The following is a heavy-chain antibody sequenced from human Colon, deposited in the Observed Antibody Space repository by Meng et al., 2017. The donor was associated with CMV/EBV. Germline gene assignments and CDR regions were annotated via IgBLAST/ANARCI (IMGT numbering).Heavy chain of an antibody. CDR3: ARELARGGY. CDR2: ISPYNGDT. Sequence: QVQLVQSGGEVKKPGASVKVYCKVSGYTSTNFGISWVRQAPGQGLEWMAYISPYNGDTNYAQRFQGRVALTTDTSTSTVYMELGSLTSDDTAMYYCARELARGGYWGQGTLVTVSS. CDR1: GYTSTNFG. V-gene: IGHV1-18*01. J-gene: IGHJ4*02.